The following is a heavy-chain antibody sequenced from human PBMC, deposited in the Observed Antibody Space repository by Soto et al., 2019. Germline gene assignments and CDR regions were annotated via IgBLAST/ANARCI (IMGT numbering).Heavy chain of an antibody. CDR3: AKGWGSYGYSSYFDY. J-gene: IGHJ4*02. Sequence: EVQLLESGGGLVQPGGSLRLSCAASGFTFSSYAMSWVRQAPGKGLEWVSAISGSGGSTYYADSVKGRFTISRDNSKNTLYLQMNSLRVEDTAVYYCAKGWGSYGYSSYFDYWGQGTLVTVSS. CDR2: ISGSGGST. V-gene: IGHV3-23*01. CDR1: GFTFSSYA. D-gene: IGHD5-18*01.